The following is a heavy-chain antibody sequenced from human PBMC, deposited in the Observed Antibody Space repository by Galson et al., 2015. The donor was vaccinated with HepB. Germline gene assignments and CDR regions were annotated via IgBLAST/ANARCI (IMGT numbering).Heavy chain of an antibody. D-gene: IGHD6-25*01. CDR1: GFSFSSHS. CDR3: ARNPASYDYYNMDV. V-gene: IGHV3-48*01. Sequence: SLRLSCAASGFSFSSHSMCCVRQAPGKGLEWVAYISAGSTGRYYGASVKGRFTISRDNAKNSVYLHMNNLRAEDTAVYYCARNPASYDYYNMDVWGRGTTVTVSS. CDR2: ISAGSTGR. J-gene: IGHJ6*02.